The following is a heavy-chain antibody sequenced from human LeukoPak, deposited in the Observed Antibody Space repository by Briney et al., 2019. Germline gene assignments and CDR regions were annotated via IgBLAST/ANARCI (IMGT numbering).Heavy chain of an antibody. CDR2: IYSSGSA. CDR3: ARDLVGTFDY. Sequence: SETLSLTCTVSGGSIRSYHWSWIRQPPGKGLEWIGYIYSSGSANYNPSLKSRVTMSVDTSKDQFSLKLNSVTPEDTAVYYCARDLVGTFDYWGQGTLVTVSS. V-gene: IGHV4-59*12. CDR1: GGSIRSYH. J-gene: IGHJ4*02. D-gene: IGHD1-1*01.